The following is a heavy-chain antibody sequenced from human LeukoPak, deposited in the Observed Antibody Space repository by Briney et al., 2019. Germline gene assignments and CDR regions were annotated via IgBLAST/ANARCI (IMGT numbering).Heavy chain of an antibody. Sequence: ASVKVSCKASGDTFTGYYMHWVRQAPGQGLEWMGWINPNSGGTNYAQKFQGRVTMTRDTSISTAYMELSRLRSDDTAVYYCARGPSSSSSIDYWGQGTLVTVSS. CDR2: INPNSGGT. V-gene: IGHV1-2*02. CDR3: ARGPSSSSSIDY. CDR1: GDTFTGYY. D-gene: IGHD6-6*01. J-gene: IGHJ4*02.